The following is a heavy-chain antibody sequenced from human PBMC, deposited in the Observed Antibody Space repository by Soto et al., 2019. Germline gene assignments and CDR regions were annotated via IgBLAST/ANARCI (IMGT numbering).Heavy chain of an antibody. J-gene: IGHJ4*02. CDR1: GGTFSSYA. V-gene: IGHV1-69*12. D-gene: IGHD2-8*01. CDR3: ARGVLMVYAMIDY. Sequence: QVQLVQAGAAVKKPGSSVKVSCKASGGTFSSYAISWVRQAPGQGLEWVGGIIPIFGTANYAQKLQGRVTITADESTSTAYMELSSLRSEDTAVYYCARGVLMVYAMIDYWGQGTLVTVSS. CDR2: IIPIFGTA.